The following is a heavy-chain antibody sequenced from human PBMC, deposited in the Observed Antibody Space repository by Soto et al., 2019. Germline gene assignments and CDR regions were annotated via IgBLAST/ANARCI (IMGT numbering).Heavy chain of an antibody. J-gene: IGHJ4*02. CDR3: ARVFEQVTQFYFDY. CDR1: GYTFTGYG. CDR2: ISVFNGNT. Sequence: QVQLVQSGAEVKKPGASVKVSCKASGYTFTGYGVTWVRQAPGQGLEWMGWISVFNGNTDYAQELQGRITMTTDTSTSTAYMELRSLRSDDTAVYYCARVFEQVTQFYFDYWGQRTLVTVSS. V-gene: IGHV1-18*01. D-gene: IGHD2-21*02.